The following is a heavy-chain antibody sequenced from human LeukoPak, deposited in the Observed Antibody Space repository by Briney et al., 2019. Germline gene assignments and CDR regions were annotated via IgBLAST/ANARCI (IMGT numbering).Heavy chain of an antibody. CDR3: ARERGIAVASDAFDI. Sequence: PGGSLRLSCAASGFTVSSNYMSWVRQAPGKGLEWVSVIYSGGSTYYADSVKGRFTISRDNSKNTLYLQMNSLRAEDTAVYYCARERGIAVASDAFDIWGQGTMVTVSS. CDR2: IYSGGST. V-gene: IGHV3-66*01. J-gene: IGHJ3*02. D-gene: IGHD6-19*01. CDR1: GFTVSSNY.